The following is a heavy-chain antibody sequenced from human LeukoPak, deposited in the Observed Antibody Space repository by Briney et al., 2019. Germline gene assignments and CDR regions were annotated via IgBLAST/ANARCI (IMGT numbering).Heavy chain of an antibody. CDR2: TYYSGST. CDR1: GGSISSSNYY. CDR3: ARHGGVGLLGYLDY. Sequence: KPSETLSLTCTVSGGSISSSNYYWGWIRQPPGKGLEWTGTTYYSGSTYYNPSLKSRVTISVDTSKNQFSLKLNSVTAADTAAYYCARHGGVGLLGYLDYWGQGTLVTVSS. J-gene: IGHJ4*02. D-gene: IGHD3-16*01. V-gene: IGHV4-39*01.